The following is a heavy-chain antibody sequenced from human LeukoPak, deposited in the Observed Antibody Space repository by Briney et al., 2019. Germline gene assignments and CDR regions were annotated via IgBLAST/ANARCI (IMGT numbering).Heavy chain of an antibody. CDR2: IIDTGST. V-gene: IGHV4-34*12. CDR3: ARAYYDFLWGTHNWLDP. J-gene: IGHJ5*02. Sequence: PSETLSLTCVVYGESFSGYYWTWIRQPPGKGLEWIGEIIDTGSTKYNSSLKSRVTISVDTSKNEFSLELSSVTAADTAVYYCARAYYDFLWGTHNWLDPWGQGTLVTVSS. CDR1: GESFSGYY. D-gene: IGHD3-16*01.